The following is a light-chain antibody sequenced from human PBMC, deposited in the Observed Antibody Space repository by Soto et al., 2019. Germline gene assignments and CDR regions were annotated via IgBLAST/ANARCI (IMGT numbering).Light chain of an antibody. CDR2: EVS. Sequence: QCSLNQPASVSGSRGQSINISCTGTSSDVGGYNYVSWYQLHPGKAPKLMIYEVSNRPSGISNRFSASTSGNTASLTISGLQAEDEADYYRFSYTSNTAYVFGTGTKVTVL. CDR3: FSYTSNTAYV. J-gene: IGLJ1*01. V-gene: IGLV2-14*01. CDR1: SSDVGGYNY.